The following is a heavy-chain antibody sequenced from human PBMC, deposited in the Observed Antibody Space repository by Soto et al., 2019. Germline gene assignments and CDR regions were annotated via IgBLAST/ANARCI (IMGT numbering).Heavy chain of an antibody. CDR3: ARGYCSSTSCYVVYGMDV. D-gene: IGHD2-2*01. V-gene: IGHV1-69*02. Sequence: ASVKVSCKASGYTFTSYTISWVRQAPGQGLEWMGRIIPILGIANYAQKFQGRVTITADKSTSTAYMELSSLRSEDTAVYYCARGYCSSTSCYVVYGMDVWGQGTTVTVSS. J-gene: IGHJ6*02. CDR2: IIPILGIA. CDR1: GYTFTSYT.